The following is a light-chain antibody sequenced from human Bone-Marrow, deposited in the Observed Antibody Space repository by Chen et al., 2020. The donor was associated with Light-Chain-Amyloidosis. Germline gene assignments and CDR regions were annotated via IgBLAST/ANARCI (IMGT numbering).Light chain of an antibody. V-gene: IGLV3-25*03. CDR1: DLPTKY. CDR2: RDT. Sequence: SYELTQPPSVSVSPGQTARITCSGDDLPTKYAYWYQQKPGQAPVLVIHRDTERPSGISERFSGSSSGTTATLTISGGKAEDEADYHCQSADSSGTYEVIVGGGTKLTVL. CDR3: QSADSSGTYEVI. J-gene: IGLJ2*01.